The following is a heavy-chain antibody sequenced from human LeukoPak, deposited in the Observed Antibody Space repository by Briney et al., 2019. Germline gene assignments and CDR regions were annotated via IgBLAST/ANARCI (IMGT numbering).Heavy chain of an antibody. CDR2: ISGSGGST. D-gene: IGHD3-22*01. Sequence: PGGSLRLSCAASGFTFSSYAMSWVRQAPGKGLEWVSAISGSGGSTYYADSVKGRFTISRDNSKNTLYLQMNSLRAEDTAVYYCAKPPTYYYDSSGYYGYWGQGTLVTVSS. CDR1: GFTFSSYA. J-gene: IGHJ4*02. V-gene: IGHV3-23*01. CDR3: AKPPTYYYDSSGYYGY.